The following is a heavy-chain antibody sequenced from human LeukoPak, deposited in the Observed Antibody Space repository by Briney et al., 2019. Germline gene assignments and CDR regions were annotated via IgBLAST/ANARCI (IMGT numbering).Heavy chain of an antibody. CDR3: ARGGLLWFGELLAYVDDAFDI. D-gene: IGHD3-10*01. CDR2: INPNSGGT. V-gene: IGHV1-2*02. J-gene: IGHJ3*02. Sequence: ASVKVSCKASGYTFTGYYMHWVRQAPGQGLEWMGWINPNSGGTNYAQKFQGRVTMTRDTSISTAYMELSRLRSDDTAVYYCARGGLLWFGELLAYVDDAFDIWGQGTMVTVSS. CDR1: GYTFTGYY.